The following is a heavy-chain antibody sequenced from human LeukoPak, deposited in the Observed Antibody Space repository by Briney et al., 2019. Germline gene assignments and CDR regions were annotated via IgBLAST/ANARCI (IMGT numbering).Heavy chain of an antibody. CDR2: IYTSGST. CDR3: ARGSGYCSSTSCPSVWFDP. Sequence: PSQTLSLTCTVSGGSISSGSYYWSWIRQPAGKGLEWIGRIYTSGSTNYNPSLKSRVTISVDTSKNQFSPKLSSVTAADTAVYYCARGSGYCSSTSCPSVWFDPWGQGTLVTVSS. CDR1: GGSISSGSYY. J-gene: IGHJ5*02. D-gene: IGHD2-2*01. V-gene: IGHV4-61*02.